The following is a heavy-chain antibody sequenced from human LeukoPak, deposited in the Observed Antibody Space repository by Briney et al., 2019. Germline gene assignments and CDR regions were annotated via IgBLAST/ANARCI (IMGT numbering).Heavy chain of an antibody. CDR3: ARDRSSFFFDY. CDR2: IKQDGSDK. Sequence: GGSLRLSCAASGFTFSRYWMSWVRQAPGKGLEWVANIKQDGSDKYCVDSVKGRFTISRDNAKNSLSLQLNSLRAEDTAVYYCARDRSSFFFDYWGQGTLVTVSS. J-gene: IGHJ4*02. CDR1: GFTFSRYW. D-gene: IGHD6-6*01. V-gene: IGHV3-7*01.